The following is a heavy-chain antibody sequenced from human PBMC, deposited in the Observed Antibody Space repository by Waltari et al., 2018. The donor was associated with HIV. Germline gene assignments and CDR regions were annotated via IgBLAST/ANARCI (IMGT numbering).Heavy chain of an antibody. J-gene: IGHJ4*02. D-gene: IGHD6-19*01. CDR2: IYYSGST. CDR3: ARNGKEWLGNGRQYFDY. CDR1: GGSISSSSYY. V-gene: IGHV4-39*01. Sequence: QLQLQESGPGLVKPSETLSLTCTVSGGSISSSSYYWGWIRQPPGKGLEWIGSIYYSGSTYYNPSLKSRVTISVDTSKNQFSLKLSSVTAADTAVYYCARNGKEWLGNGRQYFDYWGQGTLVTVSS.